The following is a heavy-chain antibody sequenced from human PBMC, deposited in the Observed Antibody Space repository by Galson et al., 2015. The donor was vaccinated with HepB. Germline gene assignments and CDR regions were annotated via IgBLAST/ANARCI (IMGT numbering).Heavy chain of an antibody. CDR3: ATYRSGWLTRPNLGGSDAFDI. CDR1: GYSFTSYW. CDR2: IYPGDSDT. D-gene: IGHD4/OR15-4a*01. V-gene: IGHV5-51*01. J-gene: IGHJ3*02. Sequence: QSGAEVKKPGESLKISCKGSGYSFTSYWIGWVRQMPGKGLEWMGIIYPGDSDTRYSPSFQGQVTISADKSISTAYLQWSSLKASDTAMYYCATYRSGWLTRPNLGGSDAFDIWGQGTMVTVSS.